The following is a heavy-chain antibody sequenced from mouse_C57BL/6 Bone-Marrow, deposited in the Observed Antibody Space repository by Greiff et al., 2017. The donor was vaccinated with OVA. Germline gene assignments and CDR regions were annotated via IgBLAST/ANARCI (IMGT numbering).Heavy chain of an antibody. D-gene: IGHD1-1*01. CDR1: GYTFTSYG. V-gene: IGHV1-81*01. CDR3: APPSYYYGSPGYFDY. J-gene: IGHJ2*01. CDR2: IYPRSGNT. Sequence: VKLVESGAELARPGASVKLSCKASGYTFTSYGISWVKQRTGQGLEWIGEIYPRSGNTYYNEKFKGKATLTADKSSSTAYMELRSLTSEDSAVYFWAPPSYYYGSPGYFDYWGQGTTLTVSS.